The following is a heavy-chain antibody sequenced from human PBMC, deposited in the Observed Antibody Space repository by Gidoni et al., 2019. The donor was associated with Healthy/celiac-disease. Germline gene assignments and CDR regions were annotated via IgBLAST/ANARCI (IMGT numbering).Heavy chain of an antibody. V-gene: IGHV3-21*01. CDR3: AREFRRRYSSSWPYGMDV. CDR2: ISSSSSYI. Sequence: EVQLVESGGGLVKPGGSLSLSCAASGFTFSSYSMNWVRQAPGKGLEWVSSISSSSSYIYYADSVKGRFTSSRDNAKNSLYLQMNSLRAEDTAVYYCAREFRRRYSSSWPYGMDVWGQGTTVTVSS. CDR1: GFTFSSYS. D-gene: IGHD6-13*01. J-gene: IGHJ6*02.